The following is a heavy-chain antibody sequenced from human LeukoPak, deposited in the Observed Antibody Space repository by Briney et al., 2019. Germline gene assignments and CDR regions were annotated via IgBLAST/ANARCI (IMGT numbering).Heavy chain of an antibody. CDR1: GGSFSGYY. CDR2: INHSGST. D-gene: IGHD2/OR15-2a*01. CDR3: ARGLGPEGFATFGTQIYYFDY. J-gene: IGHJ4*02. Sequence: SETLSLTCAVSGGSFSGYYWSWIRQPPGKGLEWIGEINHSGSTNYNPSLKSRVTISVDTSKNQFSLKLSSVIAADTAVYYCARGLGPEGFATFGTQIYYFDYWGQGTLVTVSS. V-gene: IGHV4-34*01.